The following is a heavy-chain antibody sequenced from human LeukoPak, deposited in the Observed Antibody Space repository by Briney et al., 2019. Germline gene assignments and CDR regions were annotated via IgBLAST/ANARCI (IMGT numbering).Heavy chain of an antibody. Sequence: GGSLRLSCAASGFTVSSNYMSWVRQAPGKGLEWVSVIYSGGSTYYADSVKGRFTISRDNSKNTLYLQMNSLRAEDTAVYYCARARSFYSGSYYLDYWGQGTLVTVSS. CDR2: IYSGGST. CDR3: ARARSFYSGSYYLDY. J-gene: IGHJ4*02. V-gene: IGHV3-66*01. CDR1: GFTVSSNY. D-gene: IGHD1-26*01.